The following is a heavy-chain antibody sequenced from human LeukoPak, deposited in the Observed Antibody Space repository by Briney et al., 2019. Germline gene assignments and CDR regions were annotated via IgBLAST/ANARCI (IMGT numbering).Heavy chain of an antibody. CDR1: GGSISSSN. CDR2: ISGSGGRT. J-gene: IGHJ6*03. V-gene: IGHV3-23*01. CDR3: AKDDGGSYYIYYYYMDV. Sequence: ETLSLTCAVSGGSISSSNWWSWVRQAPGKGLEWVSAISGSGGRTYHADSVKGRFTISRDNSKNTLYLQMNSLRAEDTAVYYCAKDDGGSYYIYYYYMDVWGKGTTVTISS. D-gene: IGHD1-26*01.